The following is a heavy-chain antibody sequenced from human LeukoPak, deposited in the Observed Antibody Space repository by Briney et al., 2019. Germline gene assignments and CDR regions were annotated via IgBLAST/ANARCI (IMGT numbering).Heavy chain of an antibody. CDR3: AKDLSQFLVRGDFDH. CDR2: ISWNSGSI. D-gene: IGHD3-10*02. Sequence: GGSLRLSCAASGFTFDDYAMHWVRQAPGKGLEWVSGISWNSGSIGYADSVKGRFTISRDNAKNSLYLQMNSLRAEDTAVYYCAKDLSQFLVRGDFDHWGQGTLVTVSS. V-gene: IGHV3-9*01. CDR1: GFTFDDYA. J-gene: IGHJ4*02.